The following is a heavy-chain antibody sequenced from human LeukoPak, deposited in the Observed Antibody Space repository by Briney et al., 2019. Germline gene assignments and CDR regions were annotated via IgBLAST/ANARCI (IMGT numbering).Heavy chain of an antibody. J-gene: IGHJ2*01. CDR2: IYSGGGTTK. CDR1: GLTFGNYG. Sequence: GGSLRLSCVASGLTFGNYGFHWVRQAPGKGLEWVAIIYSGGGTTKYYAESVKDRFTITRDDSRDTLYLQMNSLRAEDTAVYYCVVILVPGGVWHFDLWGRGTLVTVSS. CDR3: VVILVPGGVWHFDL. V-gene: IGHV3-33*03. D-gene: IGHD2-2*01.